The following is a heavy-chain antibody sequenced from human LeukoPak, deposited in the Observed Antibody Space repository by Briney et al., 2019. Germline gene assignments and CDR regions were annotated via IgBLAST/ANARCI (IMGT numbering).Heavy chain of an antibody. CDR3: ARAIYSGYVPPHY. J-gene: IGHJ4*02. Sequence: SLGSLRLSCAASGFTFSSYNMNWVRQAPGKGLEWVSSISSSDSDIYYADPVKGRFTISKDNAKNSLYLQMNSLRAGDTAVYYCARAIYSGYVPPHYWGQGTLVTVSS. CDR2: ISSSDSDI. V-gene: IGHV3-21*01. CDR1: GFTFSSYN. D-gene: IGHD5-12*01.